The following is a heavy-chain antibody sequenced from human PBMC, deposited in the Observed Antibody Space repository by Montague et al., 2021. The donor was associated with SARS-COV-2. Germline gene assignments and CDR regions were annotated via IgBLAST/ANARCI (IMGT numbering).Heavy chain of an antibody. CDR2: IYYSGST. V-gene: IGHV4-39*07. CDR3: ARGVGRGVVTVTGGFDS. J-gene: IGHJ4*02. Sequence: SETLSLTCTVSGGSISRGSYYWGWIRQPPGKGLEWIGSIYYSGSTNYNPSLKSRVTISVDTSRNQFSLKMSSVTAADTAVYYCARGVGRGVVTVTGGFDSWGQGTLVIVSS. D-gene: IGHD3-10*01. CDR1: GGSISRGSYY.